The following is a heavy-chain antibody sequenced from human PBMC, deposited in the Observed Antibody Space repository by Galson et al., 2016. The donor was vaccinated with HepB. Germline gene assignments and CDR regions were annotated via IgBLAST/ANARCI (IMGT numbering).Heavy chain of an antibody. J-gene: IGHJ1*01. CDR3: VSGKSNHWYAYKRTWYYHMEG. CDR1: GFDFSRHE. Sequence: SLRLSCAGSGFDFSRHEMNWVRQAPGKGLEWVSYIRPSGATFHADSVKGRFTISRDDGRDSLFLQMNGLRVEDTAVYFCVSGKSNHWYAYKRTWYYHMEGWGQGTPVTVSP. V-gene: IGHV3-48*03. CDR2: IRPSGAT. D-gene: IGHD2-2*01.